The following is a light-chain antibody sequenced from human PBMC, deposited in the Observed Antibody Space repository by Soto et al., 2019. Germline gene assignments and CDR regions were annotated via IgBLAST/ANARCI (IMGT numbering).Light chain of an antibody. Sequence: QSVLTQPRSVSGSPGQSATISCTGTSSDVGGYNYVSWYQQHPGKAPKLMIYDVSKRPSGVPDRFSGSKSGNTASLTISGLQAEDEADYYCCSYEGSYTRVFGTGTKVTVL. CDR1: SSDVGGYNY. J-gene: IGLJ1*01. CDR2: DVS. CDR3: CSYEGSYTRV. V-gene: IGLV2-11*01.